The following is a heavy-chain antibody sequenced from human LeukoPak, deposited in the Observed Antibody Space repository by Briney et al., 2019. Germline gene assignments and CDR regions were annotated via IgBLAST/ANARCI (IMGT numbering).Heavy chain of an antibody. J-gene: IGHJ6*02. CDR3: ARDQARRWEDNYYAMDV. D-gene: IGHD1-26*01. Sequence: ASVKVSCKASGYTFTTYYIHWVRQAPGQGLEWMGWISADNGNTNYAQKYQGRVTMTTDTSTSTAYMELRSLRSDDTAVYYCARDQARRWEDNYYAMDVWGQGTTVTVSS. CDR2: ISADNGNT. V-gene: IGHV1-18*04. CDR1: GYTFTTYY.